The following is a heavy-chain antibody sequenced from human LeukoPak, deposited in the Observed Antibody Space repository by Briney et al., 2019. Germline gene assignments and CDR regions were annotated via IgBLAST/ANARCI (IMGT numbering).Heavy chain of an antibody. CDR3: ARAGYGVGDTAHHYFDY. CDR2: IYYSGST. CDR1: GVSISSFY. J-gene: IGHJ4*02. Sequence: SETLSLTCTVSGVSISSFYWSWIRQPPGKGLECIGYIYYSGSTNYNPSLKSRVTMSVDTSKNQFSLKLSSVTAADTAVYYCARAGYGVGDTAHHYFDYWGQGSLVTVSS. D-gene: IGHD1-26*01. V-gene: IGHV4-59*01.